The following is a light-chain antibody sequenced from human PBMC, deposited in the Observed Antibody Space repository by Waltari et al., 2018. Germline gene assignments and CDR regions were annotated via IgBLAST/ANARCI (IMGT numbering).Light chain of an antibody. CDR3: ASYTSGSTHVA. CDR1: SRDIGAYHY. J-gene: IGLJ2*01. CDR2: DVS. Sequence: QSALTQPASVSGSPGQSITISCTGTSRDIGAYHYVPWYQQFPGKAPKLIIYDVSKRSSGVSNRFSGSKSGDSASLTISGLQVDDEAHYHCASYTSGSTHVAFGGGTQVTVL. V-gene: IGLV2-14*01.